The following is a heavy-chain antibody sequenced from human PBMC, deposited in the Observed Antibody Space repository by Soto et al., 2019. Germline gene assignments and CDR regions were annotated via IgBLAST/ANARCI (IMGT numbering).Heavy chain of an antibody. CDR2: TNYGSKWSY. V-gene: IGHV6-1*01. Sequence: PSQTLSLTCAISGDSVSDSSVSWNWIRQSPSRGLEWLGRTNYGSKWSYAYAESVRSRITINADTSKNQFSLHLNSVTAEDTAVYYCARGVVPAANYYYYYMDVWGKGTTVTVSS. D-gene: IGHD2-2*01. J-gene: IGHJ6*03. CDR3: ARGVVPAANYYYYYMDV. CDR1: GDSVSDSSVS.